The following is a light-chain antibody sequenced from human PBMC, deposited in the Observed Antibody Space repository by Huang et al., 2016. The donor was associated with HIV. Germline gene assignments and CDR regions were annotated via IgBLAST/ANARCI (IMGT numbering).Light chain of an antibody. V-gene: IGKV1-33*01. CDR2: DAS. J-gene: IGKJ4*01. CDR3: QQYDNLHLS. CDR1: QDIANH. Sequence: DIQTTQSPSSLSASVGDRVTITCQASQDIANHLNWYQQKPGKAPKPLIYDASTLETGVPSRFSGSGSGTDFTFTIASLQPEDVATYYCQQYDNLHLSFGGGTKVEIK.